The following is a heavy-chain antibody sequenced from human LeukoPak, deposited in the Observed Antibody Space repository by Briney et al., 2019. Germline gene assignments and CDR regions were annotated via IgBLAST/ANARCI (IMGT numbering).Heavy chain of an antibody. CDR3: ARHLRRSGADY. CDR1: GGSISSGDYY. V-gene: IGHV4-39*01. Sequence: PSETLSLTCTVSGGSISSGDYYWSWIRQPPGKGLEWIGNIYYSGSTYYSPSLKSRVTISVDTSNNQFSLKLSSVTAADTAVYYCARHLRRSGADYWGQGTLVTVSS. J-gene: IGHJ4*02. D-gene: IGHD6-19*01. CDR2: IYYSGST.